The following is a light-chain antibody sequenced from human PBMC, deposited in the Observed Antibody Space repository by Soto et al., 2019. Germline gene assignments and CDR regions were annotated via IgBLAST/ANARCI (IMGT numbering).Light chain of an antibody. CDR2: EVN. CDR3: CSYAGTSTYV. V-gene: IGLV2-14*01. J-gene: IGLJ1*01. Sequence: QSALTQPASLSGSPGQSITISCTGTSSDIGAYDYVSWFQQHPGKAPKLMISEVNNRPSGVSNRFSGSKSGNTAYLTISGLQAEDEADYYCCSYAGTSTYVFGTGTKLTVL. CDR1: SSDIGAYDY.